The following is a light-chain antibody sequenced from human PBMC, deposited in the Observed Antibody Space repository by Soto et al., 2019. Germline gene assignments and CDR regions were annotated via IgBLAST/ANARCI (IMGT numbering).Light chain of an antibody. V-gene: IGKV1-39*01. CDR2: GAS. Sequence: DIQMTQSPSSLSAPVGDRVTITCRASQSISSYLNWYQQRPGKAPKVLIYGASTLQSGVPSRFSGSGSGTEFTLTISSLQSEDFAVYYCQQYNSWPLTFGGGTKVDI. CDR3: QQYNSWPLT. J-gene: IGKJ4*01. CDR1: QSISSY.